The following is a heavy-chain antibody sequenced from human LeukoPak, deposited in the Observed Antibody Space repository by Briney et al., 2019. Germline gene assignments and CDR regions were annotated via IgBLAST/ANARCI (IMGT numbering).Heavy chain of an antibody. CDR3: ARGGSYLSAFDI. Sequence: PGGSLRLSCAASEFTFSTYSMNWVRQAPGKGLEWVANIKQDGSEKYYVDSVKGRFTISRDNAKNSLYLQMNSLRAEDTAVYYCARGGSYLSAFDIWGQGTMVTVSS. J-gene: IGHJ3*02. D-gene: IGHD1-26*01. CDR2: IKQDGSEK. CDR1: EFTFSTYS. V-gene: IGHV3-7*03.